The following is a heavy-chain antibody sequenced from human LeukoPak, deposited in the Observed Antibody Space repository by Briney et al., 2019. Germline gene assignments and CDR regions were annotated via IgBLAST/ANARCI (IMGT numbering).Heavy chain of an antibody. J-gene: IGHJ4*02. CDR3: AKLGYCSGGSCYDY. CDR2: ISGSGGST. D-gene: IGHD2-15*01. CDR1: GFTFSSYR. V-gene: IGHV3-23*01. Sequence: PGGSLRLSCAASGFTFSSYRMNWVRQAPGKGLEWVSAISGSGGSTYYADSVKGRFTISRDNSKNTLYLQMNSLRAEDTAVYYCAKLGYCSGGSCYDYWGQGTLVTVSS.